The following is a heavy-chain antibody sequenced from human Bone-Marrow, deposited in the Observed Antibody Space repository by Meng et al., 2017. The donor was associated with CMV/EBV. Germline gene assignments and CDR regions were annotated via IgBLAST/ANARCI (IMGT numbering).Heavy chain of an antibody. Sequence: GESLKISCVVSGFSFSSYWMSWVRQAPGRGLEWVAFIRYDGSNKYYADSVKGRFTISRDNSKNTLYLQMNSLRAEDTAVYYCAKDSSGMDVWGQGTTVTVSS. D-gene: IGHD2-2*01. CDR3: AKDSSGMDV. CDR2: IRYDGSNK. CDR1: GFSFSSYW. J-gene: IGHJ6*02. V-gene: IGHV3-30*02.